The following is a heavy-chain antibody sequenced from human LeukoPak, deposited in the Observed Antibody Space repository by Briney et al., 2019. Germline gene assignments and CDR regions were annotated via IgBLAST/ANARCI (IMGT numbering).Heavy chain of an antibody. D-gene: IGHD6-19*01. V-gene: IGHV1-46*01. CDR3: ARASSQWLVPD. J-gene: IGHJ4*02. Sequence: ASVKVSCKASGYTFTSYYMHWVRQAPGQGLEWMGIINPSGGSTSYAQKFQGRVTMTRNTSASTVYMELSSLRSEDTAAYYCARASSQWLVPDWGQGTLVTVSS. CDR1: GYTFTSYY. CDR2: INPSGGST.